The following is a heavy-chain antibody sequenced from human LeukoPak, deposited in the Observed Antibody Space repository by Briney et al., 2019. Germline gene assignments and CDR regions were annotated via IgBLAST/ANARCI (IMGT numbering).Heavy chain of an antibody. CDR3: AREGGYYYDSRPLHY. Sequence: HPGGSLRLSCAASGFTSSSYSMNWVRQAPGKGLEWVSYISSSSSTIYYADSVKGRFTISRDNSKNTLYLQMNSLRAEDTAVYYCAREGGYYYDSRPLHYWGQGTLVTVSS. CDR2: ISSSSSTI. CDR1: GFTSSSYS. V-gene: IGHV3-48*01. J-gene: IGHJ4*02. D-gene: IGHD3-22*01.